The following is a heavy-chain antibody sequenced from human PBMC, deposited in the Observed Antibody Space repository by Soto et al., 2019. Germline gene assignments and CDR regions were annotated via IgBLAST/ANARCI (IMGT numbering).Heavy chain of an antibody. J-gene: IGHJ4*02. CDR2: ISYDGSNK. D-gene: IGHD2-2*03. Sequence: QVQLVESGGGVVQPGRSLRLSCAASGFTFSSYAMHWVRQAPGKGLVWVAVISYDGSNKYYADSVKGRFTISRDNSKNTLYLQMNSLRAEDTAVYYCARDLGIVVVPADYYFDYWGQGTLVTVSS. V-gene: IGHV3-30-3*01. CDR3: ARDLGIVVVPADYYFDY. CDR1: GFTFSSYA.